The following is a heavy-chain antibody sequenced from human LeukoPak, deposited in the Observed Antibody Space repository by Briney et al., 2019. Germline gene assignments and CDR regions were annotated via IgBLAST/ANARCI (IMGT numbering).Heavy chain of an antibody. CDR2: IWHSGIT. CDR3: ARGLVRGTYFDY. V-gene: IGHV4-4*02. J-gene: IGHJ4*02. Sequence: PSETLSLTCAVSGGSISSTNWWSWVRQTPGKGLEWIGEIWHSGITNFNPSLKSRLTMSVDKSKNQFSLKLSSVTAADTAVYLCARGLVRGTYFDYWGQGTLVTVSS. CDR1: GGSISSTNW. D-gene: IGHD1-26*01.